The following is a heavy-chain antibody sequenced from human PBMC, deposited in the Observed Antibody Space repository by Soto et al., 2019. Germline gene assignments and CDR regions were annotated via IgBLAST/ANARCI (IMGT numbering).Heavy chain of an antibody. Sequence: SETLSLTCTVSGGSIDNYYWSWIRQPPGKGLQWIGYIHYRGTTTYSPSLKSRVTVSVDRSKNQFSLNLSSVTAADTAMYYCARPRRDGPRGQLYGMDVWGQGTTVTVS. CDR3: ARPRRDGPRGQLYGMDV. CDR2: IHYRGTT. D-gene: IGHD1-1*01. CDR1: GGSIDNYY. J-gene: IGHJ6*02. V-gene: IGHV4-59*08.